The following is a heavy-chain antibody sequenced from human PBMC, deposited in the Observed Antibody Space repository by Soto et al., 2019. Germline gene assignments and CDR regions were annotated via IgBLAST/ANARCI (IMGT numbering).Heavy chain of an antibody. CDR2: ISSGGST. CDR3: ARDAYPNWFDF. V-gene: IGHV4-4*07. Sequence: PXETLCLTCAVSGGSISSYYWSWIRQPAGKGLEWIGRISSGGSTIYNPALKSRVTISVDTSKNQFSLSLTSVTAADTAVYYCARDAYPNWFDFWGQGTLVTVSS. J-gene: IGHJ5*01. CDR1: GGSISSYY. D-gene: IGHD2-8*01.